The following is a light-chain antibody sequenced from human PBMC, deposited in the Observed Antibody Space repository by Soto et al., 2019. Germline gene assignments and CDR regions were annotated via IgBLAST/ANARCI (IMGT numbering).Light chain of an antibody. CDR3: QQYYNWPPIT. J-gene: IGKJ5*01. V-gene: IGKV3D-15*01. CDR2: GAS. Sequence: EVVMTQSPATLSVSPGERATLSCRASQSVNTNLAWYQQKPGHGPRLLIYGASTRATGIPARFSRSGSGTEFTLTISSLQSEDFAVYYCQQYYNWPPITFGQGTRLEIK. CDR1: QSVNTN.